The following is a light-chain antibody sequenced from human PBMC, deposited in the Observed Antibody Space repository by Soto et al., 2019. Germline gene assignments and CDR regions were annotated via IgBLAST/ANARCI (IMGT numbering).Light chain of an antibody. V-gene: IGLV2-14*01. J-gene: IGLJ2*01. CDR3: SSDTSSSTLVL. CDR1: SSDVGGYNY. CDR2: DVS. Sequence: QSALTQPASVSGSPGQSITISCTGTSSDVGGYNYVSWYQQHPGKAPKLMIYDVSNRPSGVSNRFSGSKSGNTASLTISGLQAEDEADYYCSSDTSSSTLVLFGGGTKLTV.